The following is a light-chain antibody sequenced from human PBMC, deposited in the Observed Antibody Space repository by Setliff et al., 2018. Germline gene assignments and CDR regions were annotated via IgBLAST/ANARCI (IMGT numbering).Light chain of an antibody. CDR1: SSDVGGYNY. J-gene: IGLJ2*01. Sequence: QSALTQPASVSGSPGQSITISCTGTSSDVGGYNYVSWYQQHPGKAPKLMIYDVSKRPSGVSNRFSGSKSGNTASLTISGLQAEDEADYYCSSYTSSSTVVFGGGTKGTV. CDR2: DVS. V-gene: IGLV2-14*01. CDR3: SSYTSSSTVV.